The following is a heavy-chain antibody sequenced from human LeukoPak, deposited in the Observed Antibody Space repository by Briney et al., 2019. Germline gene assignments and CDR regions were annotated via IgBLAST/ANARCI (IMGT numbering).Heavy chain of an antibody. Sequence: GRSLRLSCSASGFTFNTYPMHWVRQSPGKGLEWVAVTSHDESYKFYAESVKGRFTISRDNSNNTLYLQMNTLRPEDTSVYYCARDRLFYFHSPDYRAGYLYAMDVWGQGTTVTVSS. CDR1: GFTFNTYP. CDR3: ARDRLFYFHSPDYRAGYLYAMDV. J-gene: IGHJ6*02. D-gene: IGHD5-18*01. V-gene: IGHV3-30-3*01. CDR2: TSHDESYK.